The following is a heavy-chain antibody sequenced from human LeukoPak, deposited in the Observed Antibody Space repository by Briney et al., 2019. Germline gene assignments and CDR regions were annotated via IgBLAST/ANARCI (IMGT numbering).Heavy chain of an antibody. CDR1: GFTFSSYG. CDR2: ISYDGSNK. CDR3: AKDSLPGDWGLTHWYFDL. V-gene: IGHV3-30*18. J-gene: IGHJ2*01. Sequence: PGGSLRLSCAASGFTFSSYGMHWVRQAPGKGLEWVAVISYDGSNKYYADSVKGRFTISRDNSKNTPYLQMNSLRAEDTAVYYCAKDSLPGDWGLTHWYFDLWGRGTLVTVSS. D-gene: IGHD3/OR15-3a*01.